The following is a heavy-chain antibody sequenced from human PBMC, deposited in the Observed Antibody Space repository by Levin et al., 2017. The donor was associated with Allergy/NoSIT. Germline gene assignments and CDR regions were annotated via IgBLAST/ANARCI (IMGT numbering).Heavy chain of an antibody. Sequence: GESLKISCSASGFTFGDYATSWFRQAPGKGMEWVGFIRSEAHGGTSEYAASVKGRFIISRDESKSIAYLQMNSLKTADTAVYYCSRPIAVAGMHFDPWGQGTLVTVSS. CDR2: IRSEAHGGTS. J-gene: IGHJ5*02. D-gene: IGHD6-19*01. CDR3: SRPIAVAGMHFDP. CDR1: GFTFGDYA. V-gene: IGHV3-49*03.